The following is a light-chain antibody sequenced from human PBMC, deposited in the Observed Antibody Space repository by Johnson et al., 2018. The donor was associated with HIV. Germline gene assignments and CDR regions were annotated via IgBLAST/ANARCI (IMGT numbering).Light chain of an antibody. Sequence: QSVLTQPPSVSAAPGQKVTISCSGSSSNIGNNYVSWYQQLPGTAPKLLIYDNNKRPSGIPDRFSGSKSGTSATLGITGLQTGDEADYYCGTWYSSLSGVFDTVTKVTVL. V-gene: IGLV1-51*01. J-gene: IGLJ1*01. CDR3: GTWYSSLSGV. CDR1: SSNIGNNY. CDR2: DNN.